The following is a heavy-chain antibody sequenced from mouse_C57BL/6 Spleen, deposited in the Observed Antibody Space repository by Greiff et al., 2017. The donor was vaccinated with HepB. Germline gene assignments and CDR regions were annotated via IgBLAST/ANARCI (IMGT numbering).Heavy chain of an antibody. Sequence: QVQLQQPGAELVKPGASVKLSCKASGYTFTSYWMHWVKQRPGQGLEWIGMIHPNSGSTNYNEKFKSKATLTVDKSSSTADMQLSSLTSEDSAVYYCARLSGYDVDFDFWGQGTTLTVSS. D-gene: IGHD2-2*01. V-gene: IGHV1-64*01. CDR2: IHPNSGST. CDR3: ARLSGYDVDFDF. J-gene: IGHJ2*01. CDR1: GYTFTSYW.